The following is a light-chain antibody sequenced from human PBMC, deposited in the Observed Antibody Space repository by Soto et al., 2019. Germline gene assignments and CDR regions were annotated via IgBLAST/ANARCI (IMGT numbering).Light chain of an antibody. CDR3: QQYNSYSIT. V-gene: IGKV1-5*01. J-gene: IGKJ5*01. CDR1: QSISSW. CDR2: DAS. Sequence: IQMTQSPSTLSASVGDRGAIACRASQSISSWFAWYQQKPGKAPKLLIYDASSLESGVPSRFSGSGSGTEFTLTISSLQPDDFATYYCQQYNSYSITFGQATLLEVK.